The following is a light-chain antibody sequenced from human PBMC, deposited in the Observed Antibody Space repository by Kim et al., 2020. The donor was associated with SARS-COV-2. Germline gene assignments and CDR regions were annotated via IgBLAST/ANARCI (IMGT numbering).Light chain of an antibody. Sequence: SVGDSVTITCQASQDIRKFLNWYQHKPGKAPELLISDASTLRTGVPSRFSGSASGTHFTFTISNLQPEDIATYYCQQYNNFQAITFGQGTRLEIK. CDR3: QQYNNFQAIT. J-gene: IGKJ5*01. CDR2: DAS. V-gene: IGKV1-33*01. CDR1: QDIRKF.